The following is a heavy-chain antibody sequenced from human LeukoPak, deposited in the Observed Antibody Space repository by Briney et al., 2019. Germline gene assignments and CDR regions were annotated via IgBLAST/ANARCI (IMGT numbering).Heavy chain of an antibody. CDR2: IYHSGST. D-gene: IGHD3-22*01. V-gene: IGHV4-38-2*02. Sequence: SETLSLTCTVSGYSISSGYYWGWIRPPPGKGLEWIGSIYHSGSTYYNPSLKSRVTISVDTSKNQFSLKLSSVTAADTAMYYCARDSSYYDNSGTWGQGTMVTVSS. CDR1: GYSISSGYY. CDR3: ARDSSYYDNSGT. J-gene: IGHJ3*01.